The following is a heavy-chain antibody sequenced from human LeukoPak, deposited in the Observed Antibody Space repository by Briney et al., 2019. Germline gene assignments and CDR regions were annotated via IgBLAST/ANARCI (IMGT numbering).Heavy chain of an antibody. CDR2: TYYRSKWYN. D-gene: IGHD6-19*01. CDR3: ARVAVSGTDWFDP. Sequence: SQTLSLTCAISGDSVSSNSAAWSWIRQSPSRGLEWLGRTYYRSKWYNDYAVFVKSRITINPDTSKNQFSLQLNPMTPEDTAVYFCARVAVSGTDWFDPWGQGTLVTVSS. V-gene: IGHV6-1*01. CDR1: GDSVSSNSAA. J-gene: IGHJ5*02.